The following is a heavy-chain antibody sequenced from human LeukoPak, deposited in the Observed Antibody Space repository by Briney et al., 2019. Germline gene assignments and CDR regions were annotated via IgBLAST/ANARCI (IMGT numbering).Heavy chain of an antibody. D-gene: IGHD1-26*01. CDR3: ARDREVGSTDDAFDI. CDR2: INPNSGGT. CDR1: GYTFTGYY. Sequence: ASVKVSCKASGYTFTGYYMHWVRQAPGQGLEWMGRINPNSGGTNYAQKFQGRVTMTRDTSISTAYMELSGLRSDDTAVYYCARDREVGSTDDAFDIWGQGTRVIVSS. V-gene: IGHV1-2*06. J-gene: IGHJ3*02.